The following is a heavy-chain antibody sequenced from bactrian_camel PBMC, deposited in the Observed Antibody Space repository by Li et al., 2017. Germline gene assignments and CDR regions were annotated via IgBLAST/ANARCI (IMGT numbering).Heavy chain of an antibody. V-gene: IGHV3S25*01. Sequence: QLVESGGGLVQPGGSLRLSCAASGFTFTNYWMHWVRQGPGKGLEWVSSINWSGDSENYADSVKGRFTVSRDSAKSTVYLQMTSLKSEDTALYYCVTGLSLGWATYAYWGLGTQVTVS. CDR2: INWSGDSE. D-gene: IGHD1*01. J-gene: IGHJ4*01. CDR1: GFTFTNYW. CDR3: VTGLSLGWATYAY.